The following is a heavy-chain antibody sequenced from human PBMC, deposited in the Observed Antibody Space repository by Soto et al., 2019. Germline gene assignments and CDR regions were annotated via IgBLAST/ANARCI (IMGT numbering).Heavy chain of an antibody. CDR1: GFSLSTSGMC. D-gene: IGHD3-10*01. Sequence: SGPTLVNPTQTLTLTCAFSGFSLSTSGMCVSWIRQPPGKALEWLALIDWDDDKYYSTSLKTRLTISKDTSKNQVVLTMTNMDPVDTATYYCARDYYGSGSYYNLYYYYYGMDVWGQGTTVTVS. CDR3: ARDYYGSGSYYNLYYYYYGMDV. CDR2: IDWDDDK. J-gene: IGHJ6*02. V-gene: IGHV2-70*01.